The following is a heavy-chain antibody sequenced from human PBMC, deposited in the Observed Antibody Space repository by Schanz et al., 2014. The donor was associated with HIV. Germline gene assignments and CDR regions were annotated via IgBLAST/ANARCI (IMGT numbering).Heavy chain of an antibody. J-gene: IGHJ5*02. CDR3: AKDAYSSNYINWVAP. V-gene: IGHV3-30*18. D-gene: IGHD6-13*01. CDR2: ISYDGSNK. Sequence: QVQLVESGGGVVQPGRSLRLSCAASGFTFSSSGMHWVRQAPGKGLQWVAVISYDGSNKYYADSVKGRFTISRDNSRNTLYLQMISLRVEDTAVYYCAKDAYSSNYINWVAPWGQGTLVTLSP. CDR1: GFTFSSSG.